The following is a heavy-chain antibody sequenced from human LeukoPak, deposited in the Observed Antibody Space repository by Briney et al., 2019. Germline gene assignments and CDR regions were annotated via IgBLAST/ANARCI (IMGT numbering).Heavy chain of an antibody. CDR3: AGAVAGTRWFDP. Sequence: GGSLRLSCAASGFTFSSYAMSWVRQAPGKGLEWVSAISGSGGSTYYADSVKGRFTISRDNSKNTLYLQMNSLRAEDTAVYYCAGAVAGTRWFDPWGQGTLVTVSS. D-gene: IGHD6-19*01. CDR1: GFTFSSYA. V-gene: IGHV3-23*01. CDR2: ISGSGGST. J-gene: IGHJ5*02.